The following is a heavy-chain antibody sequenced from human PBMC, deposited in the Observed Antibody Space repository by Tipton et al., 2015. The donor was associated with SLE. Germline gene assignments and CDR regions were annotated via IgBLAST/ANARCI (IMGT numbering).Heavy chain of an antibody. CDR1: GYTFTSYG. Sequence: QSGPEVKKPGASVKVSCKASGYTFTSYGISWVRQAPGQGLEWMGWISAYNGNTNYAQKLQGRVTMTTDTSTSTAYMELRSLRSDDTAVYYGARDTIFGVVPPNAFDIWGQGTMVTVSS. V-gene: IGHV1-18*01. CDR3: ARDTIFGVVPPNAFDI. J-gene: IGHJ3*02. D-gene: IGHD3-3*01. CDR2: ISAYNGNT.